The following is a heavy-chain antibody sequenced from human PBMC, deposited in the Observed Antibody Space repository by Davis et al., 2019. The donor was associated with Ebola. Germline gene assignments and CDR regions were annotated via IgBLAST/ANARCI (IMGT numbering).Heavy chain of an antibody. Sequence: GGSLRLSCAASGFPFSSYGLHWVRQAPGKGLEWVAFIRPDGSDKYYADSMKGRFTASRDNSKNTLYLQMNGLRAEDTAVYYCARDRNWGCEYWGQGTLVTVSS. CDR2: IRPDGSDK. CDR1: GFPFSSYG. V-gene: IGHV3-30*02. D-gene: IGHD7-27*01. CDR3: ARDRNWGCEY. J-gene: IGHJ4*02.